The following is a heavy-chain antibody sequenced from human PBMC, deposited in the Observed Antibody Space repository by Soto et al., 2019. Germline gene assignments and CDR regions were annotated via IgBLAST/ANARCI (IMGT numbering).Heavy chain of an antibody. D-gene: IGHD2-15*01. CDR1: GFTFSSYS. CDR3: ARDRGDIVVVVAAATAFDY. CDR2: ISSSSSTI. V-gene: IGHV3-48*01. J-gene: IGHJ4*02. Sequence: GGSLRLSCAASGFTFSSYSMNWVRQAPGKGLEWVSYISSSSSTIYYADSVKGRFTISRDNAKNSLYLQMNSLRAEDTAVYYCARDRGDIVVVVAAATAFDYWGQGTLVTVSS.